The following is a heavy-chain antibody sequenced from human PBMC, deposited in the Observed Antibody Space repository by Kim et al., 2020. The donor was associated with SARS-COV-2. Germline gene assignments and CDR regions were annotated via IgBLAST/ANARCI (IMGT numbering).Heavy chain of an antibody. CDR1: GGSFSGYY. J-gene: IGHJ4*01. CDR2: INHSGST. Sequence: SETLSLTCAVYGGSFSGYYWSWIRQPPGKGLEWIGEINHSGSTNYNPSLKSRVTISVDTSKNQFSLKLSSVTAADTAVYYCARSRYYYGSGSYPIDYWG. CDR3: ARSRYYYGSGSYPIDY. D-gene: IGHD3-10*01. V-gene: IGHV4-34*01.